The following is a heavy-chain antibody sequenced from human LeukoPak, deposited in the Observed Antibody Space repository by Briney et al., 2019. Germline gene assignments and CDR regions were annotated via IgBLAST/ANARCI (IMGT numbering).Heavy chain of an antibody. D-gene: IGHD5-18*01. J-gene: IGHJ4*02. CDR2: ISAYNGNT. CDR1: GYTFTSYG. CDR3: ARELYSYGSLGIDY. V-gene: IGHV1-18*01. Sequence: AASVKVSCKASGYTFTSYGISWVRQAPGQGLEWMGWISAYNGNTNYAQKLQGRVTMTTDTSTSTAYMELRSLRSDDTAVYYCARELYSYGSLGIDYWGQGTLATVPS.